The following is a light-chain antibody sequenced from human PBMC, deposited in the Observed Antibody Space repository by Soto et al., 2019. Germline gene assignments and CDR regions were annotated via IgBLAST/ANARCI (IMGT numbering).Light chain of an antibody. CDR2: AAS. Sequence: AIQMTQSPSSLSASVGDRVTITCRASQGIRNDLGWYQQKSGKAPKLLIYAASSLQSGVPSRFSGSGSGTDFTLTISSLQPEDFATYYCLQDYNYLLTFGGGTKVDIK. CDR1: QGIRND. J-gene: IGKJ4*01. V-gene: IGKV1-6*01. CDR3: LQDYNYLLT.